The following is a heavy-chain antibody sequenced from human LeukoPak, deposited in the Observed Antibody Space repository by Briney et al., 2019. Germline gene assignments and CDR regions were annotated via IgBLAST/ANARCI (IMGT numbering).Heavy chain of an antibody. D-gene: IGHD6-13*01. J-gene: IGHJ4*02. CDR1: GFTFSRYW. Sequence: GGSLRLSCAASGFTFSRYWMHWVRQAPGKGPVWVSLINPDGSTTTCADSVKGRFTISRDNAKNTLYLQMNSLRAEDTAVYYCARGGLTAACDYWGQGTLVTVSS. CDR3: ARGGLTAACDY. CDR2: INPDGSTT. V-gene: IGHV3-74*01.